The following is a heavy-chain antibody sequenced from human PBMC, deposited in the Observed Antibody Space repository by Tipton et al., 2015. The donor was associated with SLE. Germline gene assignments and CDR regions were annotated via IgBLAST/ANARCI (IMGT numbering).Heavy chain of an antibody. Sequence: GLVKPSETLSLTCAVSGYSISSGYYWGWIRQPPGKGLEWIGSIYHSGSTYYNPSLKSRVTISVDTSKNQFSLKLSSVTAADTAVYYCARGGGSYWFDPWGQGTLVTVSS. CDR1: GYSISSGYY. CDR3: ARGGGSYWFDP. J-gene: IGHJ5*02. V-gene: IGHV4-38-2*01. CDR2: IYHSGST. D-gene: IGHD1-26*01.